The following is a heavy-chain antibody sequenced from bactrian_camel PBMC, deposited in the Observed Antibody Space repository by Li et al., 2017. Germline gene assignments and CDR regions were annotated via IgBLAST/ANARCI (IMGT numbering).Heavy chain of an antibody. J-gene: IGHJ4*01. CDR3: AADEYNLGLARSYTY. CDR1: GITEGTDC. V-gene: IGHV3S53*01. D-gene: IGHD5*01. Sequence: VQLVESGGGSVQAGGSLRLSCEVSGITEGTDCMGWFRQAPGKQRDGVATIYSDGGIIYADSVKGRFTISKDNAKNTLYLQMNSLKPEDTAMYYCAADEYNLGLARSYTYWGQGTQVTVS. CDR2: IYSDGGI.